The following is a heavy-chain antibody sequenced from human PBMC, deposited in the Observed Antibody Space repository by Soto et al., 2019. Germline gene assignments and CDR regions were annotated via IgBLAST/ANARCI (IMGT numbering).Heavy chain of an antibody. Sequence: ASVRVSCKVSGYTLTELSMHWVRQAPGKGLEWMGGFDPEDGETNYAQKFQGRVTMTEDTSTDTAYMELSSLRSEDTAVYYCATEVGSAAAGDPYYYYGMDVWGQGTTVTVSS. CDR3: ATEVGSAAAGDPYYYYGMDV. D-gene: IGHD6-13*01. CDR2: FDPEDGET. V-gene: IGHV1-24*01. J-gene: IGHJ6*02. CDR1: GYTLTELS.